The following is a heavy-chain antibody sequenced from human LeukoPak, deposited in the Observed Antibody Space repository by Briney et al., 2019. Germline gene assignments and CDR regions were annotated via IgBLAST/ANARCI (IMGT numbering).Heavy chain of an antibody. CDR1: YGSFSGYY. CDR3: ARDAYGSGSYLY. CDR2: INHSGNT. Sequence: SETLSLTCTVFYGSFSGYYWSWIRQPPGKGLEWIGEINHSGNTNYNPSLTSRVTISVDTSKDQFSLKLSSVTAADTAVYYCARDAYGSGSYLYWGQGTLVTVSS. J-gene: IGHJ4*02. V-gene: IGHV4-34*01. D-gene: IGHD3-10*01.